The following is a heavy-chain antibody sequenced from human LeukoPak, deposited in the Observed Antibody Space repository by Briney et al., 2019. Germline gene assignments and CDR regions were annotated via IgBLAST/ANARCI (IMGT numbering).Heavy chain of an antibody. V-gene: IGHV4-34*01. CDR2: INHSGST. D-gene: IGHD6-6*01. CDR1: GGSFSGYY. J-gene: IGHJ4*02. CDR3: ARSEYSSSSSDY. Sequence: SETLSLTCAVYGGSFSGYYWSWIRQPPGKGLEWIGEINHSGSTNYNPSLKSRVTISVDTSKNQFSLKLSSVTAADTAVYYCARSEYSSSSSDYWGRGTLVTVSS.